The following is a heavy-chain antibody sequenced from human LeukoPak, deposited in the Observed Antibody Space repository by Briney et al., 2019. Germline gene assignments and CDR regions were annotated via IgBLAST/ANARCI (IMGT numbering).Heavy chain of an antibody. CDR3: ARAAKGLAPRLCYYFDY. CDR2: INWNGGST. D-gene: IGHD2-15*01. CDR1: GFTFDDYG. Sequence: PGGSLRLTCAASGFTFDDYGMSWVRQAPGKGLEWVSGINWNGGSTGYADSVKGRFTISRDNAKNSLYLQMNSLRAEDTALYYCARAAKGLAPRLCYYFDYWGQGTLVTVSS. J-gene: IGHJ4*02. V-gene: IGHV3-20*04.